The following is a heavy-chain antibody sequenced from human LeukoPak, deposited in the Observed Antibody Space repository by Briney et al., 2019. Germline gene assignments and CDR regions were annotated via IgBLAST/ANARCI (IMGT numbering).Heavy chain of an antibody. J-gene: IGHJ6*02. D-gene: IGHD2-15*01. CDR1: GGTFSSYA. CDR3: ARGDYVVVAAHIYGMDV. CDR2: IIPILGIA. Sequence: ASVKVSCKASGGTFSSYAISWVRQALGQGLEWMGRIIPILGIANYAQKFQGRVTITADKSTSTAYMELSSLRSEDTAVYYCARGDYVVVAAHIYGMDVWGQGTTVTVSS. V-gene: IGHV1-69*04.